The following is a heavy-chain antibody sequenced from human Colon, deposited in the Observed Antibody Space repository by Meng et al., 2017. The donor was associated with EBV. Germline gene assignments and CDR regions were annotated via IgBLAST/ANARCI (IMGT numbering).Heavy chain of an antibody. CDR3: ARVSSGWDYFDY. V-gene: IGHV4-31*03. D-gene: IGHD6-19*01. J-gene: IGHJ4*02. CDR2: IYYSGST. Sequence: GQLPESGPGLVKPSQTLSLPCTVSGGSVSSGGYYWTWIRQHPGKGLEWFGHIYYSGSTFYNPSLKRRVIISIDTSKNQFSLNLRSVTAADTAVYYCARVSSGWDYFDYWGQGTLVTVSS. CDR1: GGSVSSGGYY.